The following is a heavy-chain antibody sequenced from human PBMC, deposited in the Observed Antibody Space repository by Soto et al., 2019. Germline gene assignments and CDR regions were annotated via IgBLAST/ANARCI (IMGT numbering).Heavy chain of an antibody. CDR3: TRDGDGRMTTNPYYYYGMDV. J-gene: IGHJ6*02. CDR2: VYYSGGA. Sequence: SETLSLTCTVSGGSISGYYWSWIRQPPGKGLEWIGNVYYSGGAKYNPSVKRRVSISVDTSKNQFSLNLGSVTAADTAVYYCTRDGDGRMTTNPYYYYGMDVWGPGITVTVSS. D-gene: IGHD2-21*02. CDR1: GGSISGYY. V-gene: IGHV4-59*01.